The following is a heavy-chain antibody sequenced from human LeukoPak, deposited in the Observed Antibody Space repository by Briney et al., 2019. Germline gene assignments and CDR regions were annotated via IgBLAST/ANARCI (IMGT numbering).Heavy chain of an antibody. CDR2: ISSGDSPM. CDR3: ARERGGEDAFDI. Sequence: GGSLRLSCAAAEFTFISYKMKWVRQAPGKGLEWVSYISSGDSPMYYADSVKGRFTISRDNAKNSLFLQMNSLRVEDTAIYYFARERGGEDAFDIWGQGTLVTVSS. J-gene: IGHJ3*02. V-gene: IGHV3-48*03. CDR1: EFTFISYK. D-gene: IGHD7-27*01.